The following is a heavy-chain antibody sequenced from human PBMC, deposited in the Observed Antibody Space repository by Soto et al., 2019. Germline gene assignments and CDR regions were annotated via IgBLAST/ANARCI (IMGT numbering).Heavy chain of an antibody. CDR2: IHHDGTT. D-gene: IGHD6-19*01. CDR1: GFDVSYNY. J-gene: IGHJ5*02. Sequence: EVLLVETGGALIQPGGSLRLSCAASGFDVSYNYMSWVRQAPGKGLEWLSIIHHDGTTYYAGSVMGRFTISRDNSKNKVHLQMNDLRGDDTAVYYCGSVAVAEGFDPWGQGTLVTVSS. CDR3: GSVAVAEGFDP. V-gene: IGHV3-53*02.